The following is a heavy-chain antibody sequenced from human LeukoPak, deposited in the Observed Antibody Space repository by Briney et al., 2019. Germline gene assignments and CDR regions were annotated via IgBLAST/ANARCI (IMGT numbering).Heavy chain of an antibody. CDR1: GFTFSSYA. V-gene: IGHV3-30*04. Sequence: GGSLRLSGAASGFTFSSYAMHWVRQAPGKGLEWVAVISYDGSNKYYADSVKGRFTISRDNSKNTLYLQMNSLRAEDTAVYYCAKASAMIVVVSKHFDYWGQGTLVTVSS. CDR3: AKASAMIVVVSKHFDY. J-gene: IGHJ4*02. CDR2: ISYDGSNK. D-gene: IGHD3-22*01.